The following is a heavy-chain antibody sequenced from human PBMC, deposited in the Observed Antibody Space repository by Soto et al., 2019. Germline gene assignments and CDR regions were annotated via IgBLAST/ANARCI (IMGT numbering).Heavy chain of an antibody. Sequence: ASVKVSCKASGYTFTSYDINWVRQATGQGLEWMGWMNPDSGNTGYAQKFQGRVTMTRNTSISTAYMELSSLRSEDTAVYYCARGFLQRSRFDPWGQGTLVTVSS. D-gene: IGHD4-4*01. CDR1: GYTFTSYD. CDR3: ARGFLQRSRFDP. V-gene: IGHV1-8*01. CDR2: MNPDSGNT. J-gene: IGHJ5*02.